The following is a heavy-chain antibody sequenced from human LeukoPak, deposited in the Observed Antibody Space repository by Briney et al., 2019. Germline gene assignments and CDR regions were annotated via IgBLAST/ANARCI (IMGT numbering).Heavy chain of an antibody. D-gene: IGHD5-12*01. Sequence: PGGSLRLSCAASGFTFSSYEMNWVRQAPGKGLEWVSYISSSGSTIYYADSVKGRFTISRDNAKNSLYLQMNSLRAEDTAVYYCARKGYRGYDVTYWFFDLWGRGTLVTVSS. CDR2: ISSSGSTI. CDR1: GFTFSSYE. CDR3: ARKGYRGYDVTYWFFDL. J-gene: IGHJ2*01. V-gene: IGHV3-48*03.